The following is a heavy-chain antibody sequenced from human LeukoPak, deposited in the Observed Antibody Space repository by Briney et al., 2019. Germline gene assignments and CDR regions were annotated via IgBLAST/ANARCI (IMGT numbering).Heavy chain of an antibody. Sequence: GGSLRLSCAASGFTVSSNYMSWVRQAPGKGLEWVSVIYSGGSTYYADSVKGRFTISRDNSKNTLYLQMNSLRVEDTAVYYCASVPDTKEYYYYMDVGGKGPTVTV. CDR2: IYSGGST. J-gene: IGHJ6*03. CDR3: ASVPDTKEYYYYMDV. D-gene: IGHD2-2*01. CDR1: GFTVSSNY. V-gene: IGHV3-53*01.